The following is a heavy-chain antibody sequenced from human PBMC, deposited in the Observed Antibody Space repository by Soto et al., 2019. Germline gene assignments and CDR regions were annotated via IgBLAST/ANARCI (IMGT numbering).Heavy chain of an antibody. CDR2: IHYSGVT. CDR3: ARRGLSSSSTFRYFYYGMDA. J-gene: IGHJ6*02. CDR1: GVSFSSYY. V-gene: IGHV4-59*08. Sequence: TSETLSLTCTVSGVSFSSYYWSWIRQPPGKGLEWIGYIHYSGVTSYNPSLKSRVAISVETSKNQFSLKLSSVTAADTAVYYCARRGLSSSSTFRYFYYGMDAWGQGTTVTVSS. D-gene: IGHD6-6*01.